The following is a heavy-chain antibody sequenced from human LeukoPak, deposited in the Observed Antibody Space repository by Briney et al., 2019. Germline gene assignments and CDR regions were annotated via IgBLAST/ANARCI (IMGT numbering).Heavy chain of an antibody. D-gene: IGHD3-16*02. CDR1: GGSISSGGYY. CDR3: ARRGYPNWYFDL. Sequence: PSETLSLTCTVSGGSISSGGYYWSWIRQHPGKGLEWIGYIYYSGSTYYNPSLKSRVTISVDTSKNQFSLKLSSVTAADTAVYYCARRGYPNWYFDLWGRGTLVTVSS. CDR2: IYYSGST. V-gene: IGHV4-31*03. J-gene: IGHJ2*01.